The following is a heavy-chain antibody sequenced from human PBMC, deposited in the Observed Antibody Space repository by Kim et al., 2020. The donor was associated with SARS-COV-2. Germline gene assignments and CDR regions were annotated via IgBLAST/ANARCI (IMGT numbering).Heavy chain of an antibody. CDR2: ISSSSSYI. CDR3: GREYCGGYRYQGAYYYYGMDV. J-gene: IGHJ6*02. V-gene: IGHV3-21*01. CDR1: GFTFSSYS. D-gene: IGHD2-21*02. Sequence: GGSLRLSCAASGFTFSSYSMNWVRQAPGKGLEWVSSISSSSSYIYYADSVKGRFTISRDNAKNSLYLQMNSLRAEDTAVYYCGREYCGGYRYQGAYYYYGMDVWGQGTTVTVSS.